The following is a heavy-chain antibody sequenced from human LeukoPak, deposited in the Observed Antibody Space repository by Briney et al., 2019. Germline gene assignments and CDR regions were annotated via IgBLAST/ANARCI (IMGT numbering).Heavy chain of an antibody. V-gene: IGHV4-31*03. CDR3: VRGRVTAPRTYYFDY. J-gene: IGHJ4*02. Sequence: SQTLSLTCTVSGGSISSGGYYWSWIRQHPGKGLEWIGYIYYSGSTYYNPSLKSRVTISVDTSKNQFSLKLSSVTAADTAVYYCVRGRVTAPRTYYFDYWGQGTLVTVSS. CDR1: GGSISSGGYY. D-gene: IGHD2-21*02. CDR2: IYYSGST.